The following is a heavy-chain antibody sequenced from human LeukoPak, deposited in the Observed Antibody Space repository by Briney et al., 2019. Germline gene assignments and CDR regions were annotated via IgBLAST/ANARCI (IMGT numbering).Heavy chain of an antibody. V-gene: IGHV3-30*18. D-gene: IGHD6-19*01. J-gene: IGHJ6*02. CDR2: ISYDGSNK. CDR1: RVTFSSYG. CDR3: AKADSSGWTRNYGVDV. Sequence: GRSLRLSCAASRVTFSSYGMHWVRQAPGNGLEWVALISYDGSNKYYTDSVKGRFTISRDNSKNTLYLQMTSLRAEDTAVYYCAKADSSGWTRNYGVDVWGQGTTVTVSS.